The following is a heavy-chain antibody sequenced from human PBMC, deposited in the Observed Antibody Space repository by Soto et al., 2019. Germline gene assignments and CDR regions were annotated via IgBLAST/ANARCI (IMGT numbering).Heavy chain of an antibody. CDR1: GFSLSTSGVG. Sequence: SGLRLGNPPQTLTLPCTFSGFSLSTSGVGVGWIRQPPGKALECLALIYCNDDKRYRQSRRSRLTITKDTSKTPVVLTMTNMDPVDTATYYCALRRPRRCPSAYHSVMDCWGQGPTGIFAS. CDR2: IYCNDDK. CDR3: ALRRPRRCPSAYHSVMDC. D-gene: IGHD2-15*01. J-gene: IGHJ6*02. V-gene: IGHV2-5*01.